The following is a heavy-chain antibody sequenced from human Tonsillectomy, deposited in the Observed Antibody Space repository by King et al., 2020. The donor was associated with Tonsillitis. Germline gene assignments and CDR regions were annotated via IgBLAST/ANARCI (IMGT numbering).Heavy chain of an antibody. CDR2: INHSGST. V-gene: IGHV4-34*01. J-gene: IGHJ5*02. CDR3: ARERSGSYNNWFDP. Sequence: QVQLQQWGAGLLKPSETLSLTCAVYGGSFSGYYWSWIRQPPGKGLEWIGEINHSGSTNYNPSLKSRVTISVDTSKNQFSLKLSSVTAADTAVYYCARERSGSYNNWFDPWGEGTLVTVSS. CDR1: GGSFSGYY. D-gene: IGHD1-26*01.